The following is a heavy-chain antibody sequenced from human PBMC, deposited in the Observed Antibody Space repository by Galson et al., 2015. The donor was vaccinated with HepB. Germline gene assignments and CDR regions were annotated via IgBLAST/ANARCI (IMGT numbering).Heavy chain of an antibody. V-gene: IGHV3-7*03. CDR3: ARDDPTGTTGNYYYYGMDV. CDR1: GFTFSSYW. CDR2: IKQDGSEK. D-gene: IGHD1-7*01. Sequence: SLRLSCAASGFTFSSYWMSWVRQAPGKGLEWVANIKQDGSEKYYVDSVKGRFTISRDNAKNSLYLQMNSLRAEDTAVYYCARDDPTGTTGNYYYYGMDVWGQGTTVTVSS. J-gene: IGHJ6*02.